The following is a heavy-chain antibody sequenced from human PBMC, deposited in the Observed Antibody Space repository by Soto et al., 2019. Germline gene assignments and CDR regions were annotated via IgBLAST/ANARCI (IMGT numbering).Heavy chain of an antibody. D-gene: IGHD3-3*01. CDR2: ISGSGGST. V-gene: IGHV3-23*01. CDR1: GFTFSSYA. CDR3: AKDSYDFWSGYFTAYFDY. Sequence: TGGSLRLSCAASGFTFSSYAMSWVRQAPGKGLEWVSAISGSGGSTYYADSVKGRFTISRDNSKNTLYLQMNSLRAEDTAVYYCAKDSYDFWSGYFTAYFDYWGQGTLVTVSS. J-gene: IGHJ4*02.